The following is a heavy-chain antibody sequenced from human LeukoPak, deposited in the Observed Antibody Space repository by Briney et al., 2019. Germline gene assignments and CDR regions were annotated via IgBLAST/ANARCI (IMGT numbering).Heavy chain of an antibody. CDR1: GYSFTSYW. CDR3: ARRVGSCSSTSCSYGMDV. Sequence: GESLHISCQGSGYSFTSYWIGWVRPMPAKGLEWMGIIYPGDSDTRYSPSFQGQVTISADTSISTAYLQWSSLKASDTAMYYCARRVGSCSSTSCSYGMDVWGKGTTVTVSS. CDR2: IYPGDSDT. V-gene: IGHV5-51*01. D-gene: IGHD2-2*01. J-gene: IGHJ6*04.